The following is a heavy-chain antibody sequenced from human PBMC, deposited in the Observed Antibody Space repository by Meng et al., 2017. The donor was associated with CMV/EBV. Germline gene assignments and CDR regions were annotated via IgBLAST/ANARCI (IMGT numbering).Heavy chain of an antibody. Sequence: GESLKISCAASGFTFSNAWMSWVRQAPGKGLEWVSRIKSKTDGGTTDYAAPVKGRFTISRDDSKNTLYLQMNSLKTEDTAVYYCTTYTYYDFWSGEYNWFDPWGQGTLVTVSS. V-gene: IGHV3-15*01. D-gene: IGHD3-3*01. CDR1: GFTFSNAW. J-gene: IGHJ5*02. CDR3: TTYTYYDFWSGEYNWFDP. CDR2: IKSKTDGGTT.